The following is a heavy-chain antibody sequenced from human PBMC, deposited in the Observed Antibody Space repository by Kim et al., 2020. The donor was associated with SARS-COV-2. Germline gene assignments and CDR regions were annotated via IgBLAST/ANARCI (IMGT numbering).Heavy chain of an antibody. CDR1: GGSFSGYY. Sequence: SETLSLTCAVYGGSFSGYYWSWIRQPPGKGLEWIGEINHSGSTNYNPSLKSRVTISVDTSKNQFSLKLSSVTAADTAVYYCARGEDIVATRTFDYWGQGT. V-gene: IGHV4-34*01. CDR3: ARGEDIVATRTFDY. J-gene: IGHJ4*02. D-gene: IGHD5-12*01. CDR2: INHSGST.